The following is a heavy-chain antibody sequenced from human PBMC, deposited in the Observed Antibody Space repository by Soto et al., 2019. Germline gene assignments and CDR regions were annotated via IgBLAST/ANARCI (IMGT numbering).Heavy chain of an antibody. V-gene: IGHV1-69*12. J-gene: IGHJ6*02. CDR3: ASNGFGETYYYGMDV. Sequence: QVQLVQSGAEVKKPGSSVKVSCKASGGTFSSYAINWVRQAPGQGLEWMGGIIPIFGTADYAQKFQGRVTITADESTSTAYMDLSSLRSEDTAVYYCASNGFGETYYYGMDVWGQGTTVTVSS. D-gene: IGHD3-10*01. CDR2: IIPIFGTA. CDR1: GGTFSSYA.